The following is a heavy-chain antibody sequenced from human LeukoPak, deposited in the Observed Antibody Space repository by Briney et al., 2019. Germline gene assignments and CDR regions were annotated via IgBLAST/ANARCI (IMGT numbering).Heavy chain of an antibody. V-gene: IGHV3-30*02. Sequence: GGSLRLSCAASGFTFTSYGMHWVRQAPGKGLEWVAFIRDDGSYKYYTDSVKGRFTISRDNSKNTLYLQMNSLRAEDTAVYYCARVYTMTFDYWGQGTLVTVSS. D-gene: IGHD3-22*01. CDR1: GFTFTSYG. J-gene: IGHJ4*02. CDR3: ARVYTMTFDY. CDR2: IRDDGSYK.